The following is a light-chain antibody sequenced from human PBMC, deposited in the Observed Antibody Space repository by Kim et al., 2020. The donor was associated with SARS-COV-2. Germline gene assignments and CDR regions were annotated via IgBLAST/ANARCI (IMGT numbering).Light chain of an antibody. CDR1: SSDVGGYNY. J-gene: IGLJ2*01. V-gene: IGLV2-14*03. Sequence: GQSITISCTGTSSDVGGYNYVSWYQQHPGKAPKLIIYDVSERPSGVSNRFSGSKSGNTASLTISGLQAEDEADFYCSSCTTSSTWVFGGGTQLTVL. CDR2: DVS. CDR3: SSCTTSSTWV.